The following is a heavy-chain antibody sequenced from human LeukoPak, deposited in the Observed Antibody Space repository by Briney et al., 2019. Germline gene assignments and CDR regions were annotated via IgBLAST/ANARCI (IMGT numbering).Heavy chain of an antibody. D-gene: IGHD1-26*01. V-gene: IGHV4-61*08. J-gene: IGHJ4*02. CDR2: IYYIGNT. CDR3: ARTQSQSGSYRYYFGY. CDR1: GGSVGSAGYY. Sequence: SETLSLTCTVSGGSVGSAGYYWSWIRQPPGGGLEWIGHIYYIGNTNYNPSLKSRVTMSLDPSKNQFSLKLNSVTAADTAVYYCARTQSQSGSYRYYFGYWGQGTLVTVSS.